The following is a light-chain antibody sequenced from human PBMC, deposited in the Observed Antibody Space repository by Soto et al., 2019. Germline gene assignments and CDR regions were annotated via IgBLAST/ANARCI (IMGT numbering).Light chain of an antibody. Sequence: QSALTQPPSASGSPGQSVAISCTGTSSDVGGYNYVSWYQHHPGKAPKLIIYEVTKRPSGVPDRFSGSKSGNTASLTVSGLQAEDEADYYCNSYAGTKNVVFGGGTKVTVL. CDR3: NSYAGTKNVV. V-gene: IGLV2-8*01. CDR1: SSDVGGYNY. CDR2: EVT. J-gene: IGLJ2*01.